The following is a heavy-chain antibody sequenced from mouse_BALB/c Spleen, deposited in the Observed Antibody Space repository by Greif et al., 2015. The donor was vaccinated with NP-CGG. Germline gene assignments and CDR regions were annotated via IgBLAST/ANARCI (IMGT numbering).Heavy chain of an antibody. CDR1: GYAFTSYN. V-gene: IGHV1S135*01. CDR3: ARDKLVGFFYV. J-gene: IGHJ1*01. Sequence: EVHLVESGPELVKPGASVKVSCKASGYAFTSYNMYWVKQSHGKSLEWIGYIDPYNGGTTYNQKFKGKATLTVDTSSSTADMHLNSLTSEDSAVYYCARDKLVGFFYVWCAGTTVTVSS. CDR2: IDPYNGGT. D-gene: IGHD2-10*02.